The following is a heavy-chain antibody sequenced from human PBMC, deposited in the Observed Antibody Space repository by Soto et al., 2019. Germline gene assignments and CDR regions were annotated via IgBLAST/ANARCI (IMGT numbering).Heavy chain of an antibody. CDR3: ARVPLNLPYSGYDYSYYYYYYYMDV. Sequence: ASVKVSCKASGYTFTSYGISWVRQAPGQGLEWMGWISAYNGNTNYAQKLQGRVTMTTDTSTSTAYMELRSLRSDDTAVYYCARVPLNLPYSGYDYSYYYYYYYMDVWGKGTTVTVSS. CDR2: ISAYNGNT. V-gene: IGHV1-18*01. D-gene: IGHD5-12*01. CDR1: GYTFTSYG. J-gene: IGHJ6*03.